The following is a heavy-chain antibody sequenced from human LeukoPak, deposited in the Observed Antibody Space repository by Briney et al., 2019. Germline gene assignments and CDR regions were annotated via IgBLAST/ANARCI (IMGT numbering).Heavy chain of an antibody. V-gene: IGHV1-69*04. J-gene: IGHJ5*02. CDR3: ARDNYAGANWFDP. CDR1: GGTFSSYA. Sequence: ASVKVSCKASGGTFSSYAISWVRQAPGQGLEWMGRIIPILGIANYAQKFQGRVTITADKSTSTACMELSSLRSEDTAVYYCARDNYAGANWFDPWGQGTLVTVSS. CDR2: IIPILGIA. D-gene: IGHD1-7*01.